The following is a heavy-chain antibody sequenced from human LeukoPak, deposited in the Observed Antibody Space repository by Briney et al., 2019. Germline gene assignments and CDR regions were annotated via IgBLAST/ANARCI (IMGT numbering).Heavy chain of an antibody. J-gene: IGHJ4*02. Sequence: GGSLRLSCAASGFTFSSYWMSWVRQAPGKGLEWVANIKQDGSEKYYVDSVKGRFTISRDNAKNSLYLQMNSLRAEDTAVYYCARDDYYYGSGSYYLFDYWGQGTLVTVSS. CDR2: IKQDGSEK. CDR1: GFTFSSYW. CDR3: ARDDYYYGSGSYYLFDY. V-gene: IGHV3-7*01. D-gene: IGHD3-10*01.